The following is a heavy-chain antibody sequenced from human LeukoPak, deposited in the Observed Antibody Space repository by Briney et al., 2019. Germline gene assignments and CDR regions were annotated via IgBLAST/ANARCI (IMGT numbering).Heavy chain of an antibody. J-gene: IGHJ4*02. Sequence: GGSLRLSCAASGFTFSSYAISWVRQAPGKGLEWVAGISGRVSSTNYADSVKDRFTVSRDSSKNTVYLQMNSLRVEDTAVYYCARDSAPTIGDCSTWGQGTLVTVSS. V-gene: IGHV3-23*01. D-gene: IGHD2-2*01. CDR1: GFTFSSYA. CDR3: ARDSAPTIGDCST. CDR2: ISGRVSST.